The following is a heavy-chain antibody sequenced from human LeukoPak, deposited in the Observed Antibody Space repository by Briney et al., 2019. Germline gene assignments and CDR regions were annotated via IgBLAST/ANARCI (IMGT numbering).Heavy chain of an antibody. D-gene: IGHD7-27*01. CDR1: GGSISSYY. CDR2: IYYSGST. CDR3: ARVTWGTSGVYYYYGMDV. Sequence: SETLSLTCTVSGGSISSYYWSWIRQPPGKGLEWIGYIYYSGSTNYNPSLKSRVTISVDTSKNQFSLKLSSVTAADTAVYYCARVTWGTSGVYYYYGMDVWGQGTTVTVSS. V-gene: IGHV4-59*01. J-gene: IGHJ6*02.